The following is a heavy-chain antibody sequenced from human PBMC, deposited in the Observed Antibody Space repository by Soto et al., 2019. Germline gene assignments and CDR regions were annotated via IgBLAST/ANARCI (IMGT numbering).Heavy chain of an antibody. D-gene: IGHD3-3*01. V-gene: IGHV4-39*01. CDR2: IYYSGST. J-gene: IGHJ4*02. CDR3: ARLWLGVVMSADY. CDR1: GGSISSSSYY. Sequence: SETLSLTCTVSGGSISSSSYYWGWIRQPPGKGLEWIGSIYYSGSTYYNPSLKSRVTISVDTSKNQFSLKLSSVTAADTAVYYCARLWLGVVMSADYWGQGTLVTVSS.